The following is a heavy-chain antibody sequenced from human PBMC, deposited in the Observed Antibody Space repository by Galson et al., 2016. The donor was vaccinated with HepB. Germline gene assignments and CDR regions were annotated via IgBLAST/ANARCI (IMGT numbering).Heavy chain of an antibody. CDR2: ISSGSSEI. CDR3: SRGLGGTARFEY. J-gene: IGHJ4*02. Sequence: SLRLSCAASGFTFRTYTMNWVRQAPGRGLEWVSAISSGSSEIHYADSVRGRLTISRDNAKNARYLQMDSLRVEDTAVYYCSRGLGGTARFEYWGQGILVTVSS. CDR1: GFTFRTYT. V-gene: IGHV3-21*01. D-gene: IGHD6-6*01.